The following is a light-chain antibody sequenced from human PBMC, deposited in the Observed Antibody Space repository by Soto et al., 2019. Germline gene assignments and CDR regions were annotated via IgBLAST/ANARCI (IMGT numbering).Light chain of an antibody. V-gene: IGLV2-14*01. Sequence: QSVLTQPASVSGSPGQSITISCTGTSSDVGGYNYVSWYQQHPGKAPELMIYDVSNRPSGVSNRFSGSKSGNTASLTISGLQAEDEADYYCSSYTSSSPLFGTGTKVTVL. CDR2: DVS. CDR1: SSDVGGYNY. CDR3: SSYTSSSPL. J-gene: IGLJ1*01.